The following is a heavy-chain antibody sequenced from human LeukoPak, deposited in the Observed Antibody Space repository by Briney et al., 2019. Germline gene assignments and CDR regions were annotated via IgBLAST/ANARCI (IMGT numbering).Heavy chain of an antibody. J-gene: IGHJ4*02. CDR3: AKVGYSSGWYSIDY. D-gene: IGHD6-19*01. CDR1: GFTFSSYG. Sequence: PGGSLRLSCAASGFTFSSYGMHWVRQAPGKGLEWVAVISYDGSNKYYADSVKGRFTISRDNSKNTLYLQMNSLRAEVTAVYYCAKVGYSSGWYSIDYWGQGTLVTVSS. CDR2: ISYDGSNK. V-gene: IGHV3-30*18.